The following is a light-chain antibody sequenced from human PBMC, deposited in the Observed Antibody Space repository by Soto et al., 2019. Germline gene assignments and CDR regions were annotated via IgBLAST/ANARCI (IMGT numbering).Light chain of an antibody. CDR3: QQYNKWPRT. CDR1: QSISRY. V-gene: IGKV3D-15*01. Sequence: NVFTQSPGTLSFSPGERTTLSLRASQSISRYLAWYQQKPGQAPRLLIYDASSRATGVPDRFSGSGSGTDFTLTISSLQSEDSAVYYCQQYNKWPRTFGQGTKVDIK. CDR2: DAS. J-gene: IGKJ1*01.